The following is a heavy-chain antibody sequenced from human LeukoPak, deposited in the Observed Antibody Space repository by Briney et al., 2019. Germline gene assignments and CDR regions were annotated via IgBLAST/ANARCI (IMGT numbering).Heavy chain of an antibody. V-gene: IGHV3-23*01. CDR2: INGAGNSS. D-gene: IGHD4-17*01. Sequence: GGSPRLSCAASGFTFNLYAMNWVRQAPGKGMEWVSSINGAGNSSYYADSLRGRFTVSRDNSKNTLYLQMNSLRADCTAVYYCAKRGLRGNWFHPWGQGTLVTVSS. J-gene: IGHJ5*02. CDR1: GFTFNLYA. CDR3: AKRGLRGNWFHP.